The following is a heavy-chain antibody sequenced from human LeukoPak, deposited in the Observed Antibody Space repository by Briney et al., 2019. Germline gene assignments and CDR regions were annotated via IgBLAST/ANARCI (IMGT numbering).Heavy chain of an antibody. CDR2: IKSITDGGTT. V-gene: IGHV3-15*01. Sequence: PGGSLRLSCAASGFTFSNAWMSWVRQAPGKGLEWVGRIKSITDGGTTDYAAPVKGRFTISRDDSKNTLYLQMNSLKTEDTAVYYCTTALPYYYYYYMDVWGKGTTVTVSS. CDR1: GFTFSNAW. J-gene: IGHJ6*03. CDR3: TTALPYYYYYYMDV.